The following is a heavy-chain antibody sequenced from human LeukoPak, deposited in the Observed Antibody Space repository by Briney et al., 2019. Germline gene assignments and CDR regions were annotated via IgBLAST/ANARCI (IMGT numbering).Heavy chain of an antibody. CDR2: VGTSADT. CDR1: GFTFSSYA. V-gene: IGHV3-23*01. CDR3: TRKTPGRTPLDY. Sequence: GGSLRLSCLASGFTFSSYAMDWVRQAPGQGLQWVSAVGTSADTYYADSVRGRFTISRDNSKNTLYLQMDSLRAEDTAIYYCTRKTPGRTPLDYWGQGILVTVSS. D-gene: IGHD2-15*01. J-gene: IGHJ4*02.